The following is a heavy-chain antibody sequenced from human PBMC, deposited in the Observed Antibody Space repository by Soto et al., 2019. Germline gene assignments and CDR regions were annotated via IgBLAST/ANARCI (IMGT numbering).Heavy chain of an antibody. CDR2: IDWDDDK. CDR3: ARITRGYDYRGTYYFDY. D-gene: IGHD5-12*01. V-gene: IGHV2-70*11. J-gene: IGHJ4*02. Sequence: SGPTLVNPTQTLTLTCTFSGFSLSTSGMCVSWIRQPPGKALEWLARIDWDDDKYYSTSLKTRLTISKDTSRNRVVLTMTNMDPVDTATYYCARITRGYDYRGTYYFDYWGQGALVTVSS. CDR1: GFSLSTSGMC.